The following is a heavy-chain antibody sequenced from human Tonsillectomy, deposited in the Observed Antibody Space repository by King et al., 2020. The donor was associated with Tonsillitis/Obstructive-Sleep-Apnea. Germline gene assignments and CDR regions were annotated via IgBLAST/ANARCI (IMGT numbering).Heavy chain of an antibody. D-gene: IGHD2-21*01. Sequence: VQLVESGGGVVQPGRSLRFSCAASGFTFSNYPIHWVRQAPGKGLEWVAVISYDGSNKYYADSVKGRFTISRDNSKNTLYLQMNSLRAEDTAVYYCAREFRLQHSAVVIAKCYYMDVWGKGTTVTVSS. CDR2: ISYDGSNK. J-gene: IGHJ6*03. CDR1: GFTFSNYP. CDR3: AREFRLQHSAVVIAKCYYMDV. V-gene: IGHV3-30*04.